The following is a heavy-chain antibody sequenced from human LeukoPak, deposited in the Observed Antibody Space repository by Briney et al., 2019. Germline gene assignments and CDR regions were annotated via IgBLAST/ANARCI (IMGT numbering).Heavy chain of an antibody. CDR3: ARAPRRHCVSDSCYVDWFDP. J-gene: IGHJ5*02. CDR2: IRFDGSLQ. V-gene: IGHV3-30*02. Sequence: GGSLRLPCTTSGFIFSDYGMHWLRQAPGKRPEWVTFIRFDGSLQYYADSVRGRFTISRDNSKNTLHLQMNSLRPEDTAVYYCARAPRRHCVSDSCYVDWFDPWGQGTLVTVSS. D-gene: IGHD2-2*01. CDR1: GFIFSDYG.